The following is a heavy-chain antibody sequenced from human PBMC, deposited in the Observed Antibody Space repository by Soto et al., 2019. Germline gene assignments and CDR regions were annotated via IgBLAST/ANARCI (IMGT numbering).Heavy chain of an antibody. Sequence: ASVKVSCKASGYSFTTHAMIWVRQAPGQRPEWMGWINTGNGNTRYSPKFQGRVNITRDTSASTAYMELSSLKSEDTAVYYCARGEQLYHCSYGMDVWGQGSTVTVSS. CDR2: INTGNGNT. CDR1: GYSFTTHA. V-gene: IGHV1-3*04. CDR3: ARGEQLYHCSYGMDV. J-gene: IGHJ6*02.